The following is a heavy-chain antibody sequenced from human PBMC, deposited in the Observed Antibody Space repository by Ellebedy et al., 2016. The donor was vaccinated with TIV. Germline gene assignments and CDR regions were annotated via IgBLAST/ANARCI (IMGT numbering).Heavy chain of an antibody. J-gene: IGHJ4*02. Sequence: GGSLRLSXVASGFALSRYPMHWVRQAPGKGLEWVTVVSYDGRAKSYADSVKGRFTISRDNSKNTVYLEMNSLRPDDTAVYFCAKEGDSSGHAGDFDYWGQGTLVTVPS. CDR2: VSYDGRAK. CDR3: AKEGDSSGHAGDFDY. CDR1: GFALSRYP. D-gene: IGHD6-19*01. V-gene: IGHV3-30*04.